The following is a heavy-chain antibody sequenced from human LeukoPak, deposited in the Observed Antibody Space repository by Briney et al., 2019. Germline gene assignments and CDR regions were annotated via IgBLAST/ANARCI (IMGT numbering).Heavy chain of an antibody. CDR2: FYHTGTT. J-gene: IGHJ5*02. Sequence: SETLSLTCTVSGYSTSGGSYWGWIPQPLGKRLEGIGSFYHTGTTYYNPSLKSRATIPLDTPRNQFPLKLGSVTAADKAVYYCARGVTRIGRLRFDPWGQGILVTVSS. CDR1: GYSTSGGSY. V-gene: IGHV4-38-2*02. CDR3: ARGVTRIGRLRFDP. D-gene: IGHD3-22*01.